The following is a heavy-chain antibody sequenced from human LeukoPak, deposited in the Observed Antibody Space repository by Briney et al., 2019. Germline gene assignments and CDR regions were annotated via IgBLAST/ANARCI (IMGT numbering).Heavy chain of an antibody. Sequence: KPSPTLSLTCAVHGDSFSGSYWNWIRQPPGKGLEWIGEINTSGSTNYNPSLKSRLAISLDKSKNQFSLMLDSVTAADTAIYYCARVHIVTVTYFDSWGQRALVTASS. J-gene: IGHJ4*02. V-gene: IGHV4-34*01. CDR1: GDSFSGSY. CDR2: INTSGST. D-gene: IGHD4-17*01. CDR3: ARVHIVTVTYFDS.